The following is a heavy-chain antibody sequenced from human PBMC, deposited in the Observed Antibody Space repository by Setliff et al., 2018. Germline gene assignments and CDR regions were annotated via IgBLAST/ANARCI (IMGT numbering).Heavy chain of an antibody. D-gene: IGHD2-2*01. CDR3: AREGRSSTRGWYMDA. Sequence: SETLSLTCTVSNFSLTSGFFWARVRQPPGKGLEWIATVYHRGSTDYKPSLKSRATISVDTSKNQFSLKLTSMTAADTAVYFCAREGRSSTRGWYMDAWGKGTSVTVSS. CDR2: VYHRGST. V-gene: IGHV4-38-2*02. J-gene: IGHJ6*03. CDR1: NFSLTSGFF.